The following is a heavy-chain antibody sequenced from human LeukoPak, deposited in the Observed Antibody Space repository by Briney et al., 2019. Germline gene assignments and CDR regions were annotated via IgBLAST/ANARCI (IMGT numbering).Heavy chain of an antibody. J-gene: IGHJ4*02. D-gene: IGHD5-18*01. CDR2: ISGSGGST. Sequence: GGSLRLSCAASGFTFSNAWMSWVRQAPGKGLEWVSAISGSGGSTYYADSVKGRFTISRDNSKNTLYLQMNSLRAEDTAVYYCAKGTSGYSYGEEFDYWGQGTLVTVSS. CDR3: AKGTSGYSYGEEFDY. V-gene: IGHV3-23*01. CDR1: GFTFSNAW.